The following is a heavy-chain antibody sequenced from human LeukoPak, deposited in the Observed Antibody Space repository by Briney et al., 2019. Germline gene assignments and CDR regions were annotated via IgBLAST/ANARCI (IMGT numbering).Heavy chain of an antibody. D-gene: IGHD3-3*01. J-gene: IGHJ4*02. CDR1: GFTFSDYY. V-gene: IGHV3-11*01. Sequence: GGSLRLSCAASGFTFSDYYMTWIRQAPGKGLEWVSYMSSSGNLIYYADSVKGRFTISRDNAKNSLYLQMNSLRAEDTALYYCAKDRGRFLEWLDYWGQGTLVTVSS. CDR3: AKDRGRFLEWLDY. CDR2: MSSSGNLI.